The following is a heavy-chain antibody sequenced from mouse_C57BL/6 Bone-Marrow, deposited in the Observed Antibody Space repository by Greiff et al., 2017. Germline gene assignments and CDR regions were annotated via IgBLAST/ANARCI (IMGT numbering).Heavy chain of an antibody. CDR3: ARNGSSSWFAY. CDR1: GYAFSSSW. J-gene: IGHJ3*01. D-gene: IGHD1-1*01. CDR2: IYPGDGDT. Sequence: VQLQQSGPELVKPGASVKISCKASGYAFSSSWMNWVKQRPGKGLEWIGRIYPGDGDTNYNGKFKGKATLTADKSSSPAYIQLSSMTAEDSAVYFCARNGSSSWFAYWGKGTLVTVSA. V-gene: IGHV1-82*01.